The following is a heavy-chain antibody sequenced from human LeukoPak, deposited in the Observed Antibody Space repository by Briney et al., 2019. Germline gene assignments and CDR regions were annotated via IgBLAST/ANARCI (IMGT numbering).Heavy chain of an antibody. V-gene: IGHV4-59*08. J-gene: IGHJ4*02. Sequence: SETLSLTCIASGDSISTDHWSWIRQSPGKGLEWIGYINYSGNSEYNPSLKSRVTISVDRSKNQVSLKMRSVTAADTAVYYCARLDCISDTCYNYWALGALVTVSS. CDR1: GDSISTDH. D-gene: IGHD2-21*01. CDR2: INYSGNS. CDR3: ARLDCISDTCYNY.